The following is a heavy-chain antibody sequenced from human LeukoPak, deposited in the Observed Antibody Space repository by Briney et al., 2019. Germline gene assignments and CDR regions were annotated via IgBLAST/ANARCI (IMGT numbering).Heavy chain of an antibody. Sequence: GGSLRLSCAASGFTFKNYAMHWVRQAPGKGLEYVSAISYNGDSTYYADSVKGRFTNSRDSSKNTVDLQMSSLRGEDTAVYYCAKRDGRKTDDSGWQYYFDYWGQGTLVTVSS. V-gene: IGHV3-64D*08. J-gene: IGHJ4*02. CDR1: GFTFKNYA. D-gene: IGHD6-19*01. CDR3: AKRDGRKTDDSGWQYYFDY. CDR2: ISYNGDST.